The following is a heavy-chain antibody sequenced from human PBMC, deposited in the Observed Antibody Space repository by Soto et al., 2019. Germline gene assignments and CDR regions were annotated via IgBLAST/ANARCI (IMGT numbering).Heavy chain of an antibody. CDR3: AREPRTAVYFDY. CDR2: ITPDNGNT. Sequence: ASVKVSCKASGYTFTTYTIHWVRQAPGQSLEWMGWITPDNGNTYFSQKFQGRVTFTRDASASTAYMELSSLTSEDTAIYYCAREPRTAVYFDYWGLGSLVTVSS. CDR1: GYTFTTYT. V-gene: IGHV1-3*01. J-gene: IGHJ4*02.